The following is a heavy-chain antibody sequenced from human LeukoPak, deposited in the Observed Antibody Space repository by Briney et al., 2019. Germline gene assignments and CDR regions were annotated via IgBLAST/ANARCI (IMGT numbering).Heavy chain of an antibody. CDR2: ISAYNGNT. D-gene: IGHD5-24*01. J-gene: IGHJ4*02. V-gene: IGHV1-18*01. Sequence: WASVKVSCKASGYTFTSYGISWVRQAPGQGLEWMGWISAYNGNTNYAQKFQGRVTMTRDTSTSTVYMELSSLRSEDTAVYYCAEIETDYWGQGTLVTVSS. CDR1: GYTFTSYG. CDR3: AEIETDY.